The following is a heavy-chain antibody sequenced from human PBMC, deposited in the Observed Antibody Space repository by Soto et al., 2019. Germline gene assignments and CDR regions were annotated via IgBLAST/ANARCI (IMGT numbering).Heavy chain of an antibody. CDR1: GFTFSNYS. D-gene: IGHD2-15*01. J-gene: IGHJ4*02. CDR2: ISSSSSTI. V-gene: IGHV3-48*01. CDR3: ARDRSRGYCSGGSCYGLGGNF. Sequence: EVQLVESGGGLVQPGGSLRLSCAASGFTFSNYSMNWVRQAPGKGLEWVSYISSSSSTIYYADSVKGRFTISRDNAKNSLYLQMNSLRAEDTSVYYCARDRSRGYCSGGSCYGLGGNFCGQGTLVTVSS.